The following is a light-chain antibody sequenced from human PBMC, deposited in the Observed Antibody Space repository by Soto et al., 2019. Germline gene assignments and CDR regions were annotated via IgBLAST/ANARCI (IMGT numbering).Light chain of an antibody. Sequence: EIVLTQSPVTLSLSPGERATLSCRASQSVTGSYLAWYQQKPGRSPRLLIYGAFNRAAGIPDRFSGSGSETEFTLTINRLEPEDFAVYYCQQYGGSPRTFGQGTRLEIK. CDR2: GAF. CDR3: QQYGGSPRT. CDR1: QSVTGSY. V-gene: IGKV3-20*01. J-gene: IGKJ5*01.